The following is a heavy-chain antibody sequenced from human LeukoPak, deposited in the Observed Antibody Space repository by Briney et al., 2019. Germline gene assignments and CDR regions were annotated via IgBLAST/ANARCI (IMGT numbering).Heavy chain of an antibody. V-gene: IGHV1-18*01. CDR2: IHAYNGNT. CDR3: ERTGYRSSTSCYKTPHNRFDP. D-gene: IGHD2-2*02. Sequence: ASGKLSCTAAGYTVTSYGISWGGHAPGQGLEWRGWIHAYNGNTNYTQKIQSRVTMTTDTPTSRAYMEVRSLRSDDTAVYCCERTGYRSSTSCYKTPHNRFDPWGQGTLVTVSS. J-gene: IGHJ5*02. CDR1: GYTVTSYG.